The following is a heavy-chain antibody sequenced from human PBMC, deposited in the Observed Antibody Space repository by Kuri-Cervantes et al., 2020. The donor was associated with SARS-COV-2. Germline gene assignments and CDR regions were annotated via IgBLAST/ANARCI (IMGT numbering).Heavy chain of an antibody. V-gene: IGHV1-2*02. J-gene: IGHJ6*03. CDR1: GYTFSEYY. D-gene: IGHD2-15*01. CDR2: INPNSGGT. Sequence: AAVKVSCKASGYTFSEYYIHWVRQAPGQGLEWMGWINPNSGGTNYAQKFQGRVTMTRDMSISTAYMELSRLRSDDTAVYYWATLPGSTHYFYYMDVWGKGTTVTVSS. CDR3: ATLPGSTHYFYYMDV.